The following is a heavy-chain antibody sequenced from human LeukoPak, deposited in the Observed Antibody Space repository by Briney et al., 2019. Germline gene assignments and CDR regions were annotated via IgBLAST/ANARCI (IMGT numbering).Heavy chain of an antibody. CDR3: AKDRSYDYVWGSFHPFDP. J-gene: IGHJ5*02. V-gene: IGHV3-23*01. D-gene: IGHD3-16*01. CDR1: GFTFSSYA. CDR2: ISGSGGST. Sequence: GGSLRLSCAASGFTFSSYAMSWVRQAPGKGLEWVSAISGSGGSTYYADSVKGRFTISRDNSKNTLYLQMNSLRAEDTAVYYCAKDRSYDYVWGSFHPFDPWGQGTLVTVSS.